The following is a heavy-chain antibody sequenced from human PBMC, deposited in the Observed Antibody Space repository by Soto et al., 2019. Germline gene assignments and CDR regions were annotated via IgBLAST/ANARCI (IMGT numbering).Heavy chain of an antibody. J-gene: IGHJ4*02. CDR3: AKDPNGDYIGAFDD. V-gene: IGHV3-23*01. D-gene: IGHD4-17*01. CDR1: GFAFSNYA. CDR2: ISRSSSVI. Sequence: EVQLLESGGDLVQPGGSLRLSCAASGFAFSNYAVTWVRQAPGKGLEWVSSISRSSSVIYYADSVRGRFFISRDNWKSMLYLQINRLRAEDTARYYCAKDPNGDYIGAFDDWGQGTLVTVSS.